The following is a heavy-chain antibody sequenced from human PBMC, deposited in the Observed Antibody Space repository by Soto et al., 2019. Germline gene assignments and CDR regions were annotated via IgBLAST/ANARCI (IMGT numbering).Heavy chain of an antibody. J-gene: IGHJ3*02. D-gene: IGHD2-2*01. V-gene: IGHV3-23*01. CDR1: GFTFSSYA. CDR2: ISGSGGST. Sequence: PGGSLRLSCAASGFTFSSYAMSWVRQAPGKGLEWISAISGSGGSTYYADSVKGRFTTSRDNSKNTLYLQMNSLRAEDTAVYYCARPTDIVVVPAAIGLDAFDIWGQGTMVTVSS. CDR3: ARPTDIVVVPAAIGLDAFDI.